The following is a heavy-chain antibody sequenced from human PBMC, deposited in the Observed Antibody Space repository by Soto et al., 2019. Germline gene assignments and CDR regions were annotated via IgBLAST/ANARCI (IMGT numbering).Heavy chain of an antibody. J-gene: IGHJ4*02. Sequence: ASVKVSCKASGYTFTNYDINWVRQATGQGLEWLGWMNPSSGYTGYAQKFQGRVTMTGDTSISTAYMELSSLTSADTAVYYCARFVRHHLPTIDYWGQGALVTVSS. CDR3: ARFVRHHLPTIDY. V-gene: IGHV1-8*01. CDR1: GYTFTNYD. CDR2: MNPSSGYT. D-gene: IGHD1-26*01.